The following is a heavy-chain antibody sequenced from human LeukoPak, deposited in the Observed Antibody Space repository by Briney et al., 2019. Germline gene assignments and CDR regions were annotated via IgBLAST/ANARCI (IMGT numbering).Heavy chain of an antibody. CDR2: TYYRSKWYN. J-gene: IGHJ4*02. Sequence: QTLSLTCAISGDSVSSNSAAWDWIRQSPARGLEWLGRTYYRSKWYNDYAVSMKSRITINPETSKNQCSLQLNSVTPEDTAVYYFARDPYYYGSGIDYWGQGTLVTVSS. CDR1: GDSVSSNSAA. CDR3: ARDPYYYGSGIDY. V-gene: IGHV6-1*01. D-gene: IGHD3-10*01.